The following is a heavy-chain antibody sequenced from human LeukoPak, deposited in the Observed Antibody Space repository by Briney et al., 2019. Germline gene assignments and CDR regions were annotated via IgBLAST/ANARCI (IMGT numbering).Heavy chain of an antibody. Sequence: SETLSLTCTVSGGSISSGDYYWSWIRQPPWKGLEWIGHIYHSGITYYNPSLKSRVTFLVDTSKNQFSLKVNSVTAADTAVYHCARARAYRSSWYYFDYWGQGTLVTVSS. CDR3: ARARAYRSSWYYFDY. CDR2: IYHSGIT. V-gene: IGHV4-30-4*08. J-gene: IGHJ4*02. D-gene: IGHD6-13*01. CDR1: GGSISSGDYY.